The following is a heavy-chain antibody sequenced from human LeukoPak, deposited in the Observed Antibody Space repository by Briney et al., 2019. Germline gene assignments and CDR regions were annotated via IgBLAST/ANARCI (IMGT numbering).Heavy chain of an antibody. Sequence: GGSLRLSCAASGFTFSTYSMNWVRQAPGEGLEWVSFISSSSEYIYYADSVKGRFIISRDNAKNSLYLQLNSLRAEDTAMYYCASLMVRGVMRRDYWGQGTLVTVSS. D-gene: IGHD3-10*01. J-gene: IGHJ4*02. CDR1: GFTFSTYS. V-gene: IGHV3-21*01. CDR2: ISSSSEYI. CDR3: ASLMVRGVMRRDY.